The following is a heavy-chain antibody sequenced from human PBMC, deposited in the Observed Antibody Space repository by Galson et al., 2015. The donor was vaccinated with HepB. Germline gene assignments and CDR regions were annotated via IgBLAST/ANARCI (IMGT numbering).Heavy chain of an antibody. Sequence: SLRLSCAASGFSFTNTWMTWVRQAPGKGLEWVGRIKSKGDGGTPDYATPVEGRFIISRDDSENTLYLQMNSLKAEDTAVYYCATKGASGTFFFSSFFYDMDVWGQGTTVTVSS. V-gene: IGHV3-15*01. J-gene: IGHJ6*02. D-gene: IGHD2/OR15-2a*01. CDR1: GFSFTNTW. CDR3: ATKGASGTFFFSSFFYDMDV. CDR2: IKSKGDGGTP.